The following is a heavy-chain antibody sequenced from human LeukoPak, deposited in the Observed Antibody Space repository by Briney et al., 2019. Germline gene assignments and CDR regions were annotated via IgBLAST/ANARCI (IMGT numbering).Heavy chain of an antibody. J-gene: IGHJ5*02. Sequence: ASVKVSCKASGYTFTSYGISWVRQAPGQGLEWMGWINPNSGGTNYAQKFQGRVTMTRDTSISTAYMELSRLRSDDTAVYYCARAPDDDYGDYDPWGQGTLVTVSS. V-gene: IGHV1-2*02. CDR1: GYTFTSYG. CDR3: ARAPDDDYGDYDP. D-gene: IGHD4-17*01. CDR2: INPNSGGT.